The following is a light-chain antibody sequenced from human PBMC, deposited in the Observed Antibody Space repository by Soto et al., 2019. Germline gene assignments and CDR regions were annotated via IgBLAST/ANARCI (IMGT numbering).Light chain of an antibody. Sequence: EIVLTQSPGTLSLSPGERATLSCRASQSVSSSYLAWYQQKPGQAPRLLIYGASSRATGIPDRFSGSGSGTDFTLHMSRLEPEDFAVYYCQQNGSSPPYSFGQGTKLAIK. J-gene: IGKJ2*01. CDR1: QSVSSSY. CDR3: QQNGSSPPYS. V-gene: IGKV3-20*01. CDR2: GAS.